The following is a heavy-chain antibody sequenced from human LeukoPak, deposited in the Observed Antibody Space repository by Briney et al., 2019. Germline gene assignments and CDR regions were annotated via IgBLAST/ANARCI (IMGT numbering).Heavy chain of an antibody. D-gene: IGHD3-10*01. V-gene: IGHV3-48*01. J-gene: IGHJ4*02. CDR1: GFTFSSYS. CDR2: ISSSSSTI. CDR3: ARDTYYYGSGSYYLIDY. Sequence: GGSLSLSCAASGFTFSSYSMNWVRQAPGKGLEWVSYISSSSSTIYYADSVKGRFTISRDNAKNSLYLQMNSLRAEDTAVYYCARDTYYYGSGSYYLIDYWGQGTLVTVSS.